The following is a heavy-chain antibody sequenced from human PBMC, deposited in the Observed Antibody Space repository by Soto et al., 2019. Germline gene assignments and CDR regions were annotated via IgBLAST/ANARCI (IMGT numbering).Heavy chain of an antibody. J-gene: IGHJ4*02. CDR1: SGSISSSNW. D-gene: IGHD4-17*01. CDR2: IYHSGST. V-gene: IGHV4-4*02. CDR3: ARGHDYDGAYYFDY. Sequence: PSETLSLTCAVSSGSISSSNWWSWVRQPPGKGLEWIGEIYHSGSTNYNPSLKSRVTISVDKSKNQFSLKLSSVTAADTAVYYCARGHDYDGAYYFDYWGQGILVTVSS.